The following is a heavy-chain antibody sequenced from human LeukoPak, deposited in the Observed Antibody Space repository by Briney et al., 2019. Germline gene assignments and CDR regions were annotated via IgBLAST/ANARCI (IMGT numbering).Heavy chain of an antibody. Sequence: GGSLRLSCAASGFTFSSYAMHWVRQAPGKELEWVAVISYDGSNKYYADSVKGRFTISRDNSKNTLYLQMNSLRAEDTAVYYCARGSEKGYYDFWNGYSSSGLEYWGQGTLVTVSS. D-gene: IGHD3-3*01. CDR1: GFTFSSYA. V-gene: IGHV3-30-3*01. J-gene: IGHJ4*02. CDR3: ARGSEKGYYDFWNGYSSSGLEY. CDR2: ISYDGSNK.